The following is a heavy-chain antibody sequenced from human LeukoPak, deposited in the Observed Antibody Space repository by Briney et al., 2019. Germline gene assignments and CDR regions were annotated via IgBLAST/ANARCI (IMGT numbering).Heavy chain of an antibody. J-gene: IGHJ6*03. D-gene: IGHD3-10*01. V-gene: IGHV3-7*01. CDR2: IKQDGSEK. CDR3: ARERGYYYGSGSHPGDYYYYYYMDV. CDR1: GFTFSSYW. Sequence: PGGSLRLSCAASGFTFSSYWMSWVRQAPGKGLEWVANIKQDGSEKYYVDSVKGRFTISRDNAKNSLYLQMNSLRAEDTAVYYCARERGYYYGSGSHPGDYYYYYYMDVWGKGTTVTVSS.